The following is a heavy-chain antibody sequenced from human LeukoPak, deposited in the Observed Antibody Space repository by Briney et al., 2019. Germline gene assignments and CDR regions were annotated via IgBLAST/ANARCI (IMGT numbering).Heavy chain of an antibody. J-gene: IGHJ4*02. CDR1: GFTSSSYG. D-gene: IGHD3-10*02. CDR2: ISYDGSNK. Sequence: GRSLRLSCAASGFTSSSYGMHWVRQAPGKGLEWVAVISYDGSNKYYADSVKGRFTISRDNSKNTLYLQMNSLRAEDTAVYYCAKDVFGELLGVDYWGQGTLVTVSS. CDR3: AKDVFGELLGVDY. V-gene: IGHV3-30*18.